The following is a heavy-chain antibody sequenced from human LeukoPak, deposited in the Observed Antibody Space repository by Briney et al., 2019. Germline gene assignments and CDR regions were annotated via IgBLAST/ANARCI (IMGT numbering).Heavy chain of an antibody. CDR1: GGSFSGYY. CDR2: INHSGST. Sequence: SETLSLTCAVYGGSFSGYYWSWIRQPPGKGLEWIGEINHSGSTNYNPSLKSRVTISVDTSKNQFSLKLSSVTAADTAVYYCARGLRGWYFDYWDQGTLVTVSS. D-gene: IGHD6-19*01. J-gene: IGHJ4*02. V-gene: IGHV4-34*01. CDR3: ARGLRGWYFDY.